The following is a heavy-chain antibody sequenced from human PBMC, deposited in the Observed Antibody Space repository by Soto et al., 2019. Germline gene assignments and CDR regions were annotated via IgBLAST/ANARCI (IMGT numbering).Heavy chain of an antibody. V-gene: IGHV1-69*13. J-gene: IGHJ6*02. D-gene: IGHD3-10*01. Sequence: ASVKVSCKASGGTFSSYAISWVRQAPGQGLEWMGGIIPIFGTANYAQKFQGRVTITADESTSTAYMELSSLRSEDTAVYYCARHHGVMETVRGEDGYYGMDVWGQGTTVTVSS. CDR1: GGTFSSYA. CDR2: IIPIFGTA. CDR3: ARHHGVMETVRGEDGYYGMDV.